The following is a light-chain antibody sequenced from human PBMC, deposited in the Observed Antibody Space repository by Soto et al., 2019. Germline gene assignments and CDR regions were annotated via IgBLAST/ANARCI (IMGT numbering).Light chain of an antibody. V-gene: IGKV3D-20*02. CDR2: DAS. J-gene: IGKJ5*01. CDR3: QQRSNWPPA. CDR1: QSVSSSY. Sequence: EIVMTQSPGTLSLSPGERATLSCRASQSVSSSYLAWYQQKPGQAPRLLIYDASNRATGIPARFSGSGSGTDLNLTISSLEPEDFAVYYCQQRSNWPPALGQGTRLEI.